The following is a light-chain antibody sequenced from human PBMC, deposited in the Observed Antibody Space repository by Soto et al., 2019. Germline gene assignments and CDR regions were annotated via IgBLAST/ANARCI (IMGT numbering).Light chain of an antibody. CDR3: SSDTSTMTQV. CDR2: DVV. V-gene: IGLV2-14*03. CDR1: SSDVGGFNS. J-gene: IGLJ1*01. Sequence: QSALTQPASVSGSPGQSITISCTGTSSDVGGFNSVSWYQLRPGTAPKLILYDVVDRPSGVSYRFSGSKSGNTASLTISGLQAADEADYLCSSDTSTMTQVFGSGTKLTVL.